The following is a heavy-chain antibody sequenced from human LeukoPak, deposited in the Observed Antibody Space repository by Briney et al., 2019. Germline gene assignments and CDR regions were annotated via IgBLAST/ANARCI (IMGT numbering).Heavy chain of an antibody. CDR2: ISYDGSNK. J-gene: IGHJ3*02. Sequence: GRSLRLSCAASGFTFSSYAMHWVRQAPGKGLEWVAVISYDGSNKYYADSVKGRFTISRDNSKNTLYLQMNSLRAEDTAVYYCAKDGSFMIVAHAFDIWGQGTMVTVSS. V-gene: IGHV3-30*04. CDR1: GFTFSSYA. CDR3: AKDGSFMIVAHAFDI. D-gene: IGHD3-22*01.